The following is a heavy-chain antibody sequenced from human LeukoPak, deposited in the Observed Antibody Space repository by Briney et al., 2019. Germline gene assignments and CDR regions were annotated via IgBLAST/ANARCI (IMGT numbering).Heavy chain of an antibody. CDR1: GYTFTSYD. J-gene: IGHJ5*02. D-gene: IGHD3-10*01. Sequence: ASVKVSCKASGYTFTSYDINWVRQATGQGLEWMGWMNPNSGNTGYAQKFQGRVTMTRNTSISTAYMELSSLRSDDTAVYYCARVGVRGVYNWFDPWGQGTLVTVSS. CDR2: MNPNSGNT. V-gene: IGHV1-8*01. CDR3: ARVGVRGVYNWFDP.